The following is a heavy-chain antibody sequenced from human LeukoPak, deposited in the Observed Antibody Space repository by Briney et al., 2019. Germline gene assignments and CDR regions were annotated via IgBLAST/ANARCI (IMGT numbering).Heavy chain of an antibody. CDR3: ARDRGELDY. J-gene: IGHJ4*02. V-gene: IGHV1-2*02. Sequence: ASVTVSCKASGYTFTGYYMHWVRQAPGQGLEWMGWINPNSGGTNYAQKFQGRVTMTRDTSISTAYMELSSLRSEDTAVYYCARDRGELDYWGQGTLVTVSS. CDR1: GYTFTGYY. D-gene: IGHD1-1*01. CDR2: INPNSGGT.